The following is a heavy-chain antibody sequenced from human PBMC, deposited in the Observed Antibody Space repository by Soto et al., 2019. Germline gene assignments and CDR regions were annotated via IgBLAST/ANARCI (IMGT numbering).Heavy chain of an antibody. D-gene: IGHD4-17*01. V-gene: IGHV4-30-2*01. Sequence: SETLSLTCDVSGGSISSGYYSWSWIRQPPGEGLEWIGYIYHSGTTYYNLSLKSRVTISIDRSKNQLSLELSSVTAADTAVYYCARGSYGDYVGYYWGQGILVTVSS. J-gene: IGHJ4*02. CDR1: GGSISSGYYS. CDR3: ARGSYGDYVGYY. CDR2: IYHSGTT.